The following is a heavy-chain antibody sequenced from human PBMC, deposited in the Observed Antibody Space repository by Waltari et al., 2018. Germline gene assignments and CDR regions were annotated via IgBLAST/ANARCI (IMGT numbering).Heavy chain of an antibody. Sequence: EVQLVESGGGLVQPGGSLRLSCAASGFTFNNHWMHWVRQAPGKGLVWVSRINTDGSGSSYADSVKGRFTISRDNAMNTLYLQMDSLRAEDTGVYYCVRARLRYFDYWGQGALVTVSS. V-gene: IGHV3-74*01. CDR2: INTDGSGS. J-gene: IGHJ4*02. CDR3: VRARLRYFDY. CDR1: GFTFNNHW. D-gene: IGHD4-17*01.